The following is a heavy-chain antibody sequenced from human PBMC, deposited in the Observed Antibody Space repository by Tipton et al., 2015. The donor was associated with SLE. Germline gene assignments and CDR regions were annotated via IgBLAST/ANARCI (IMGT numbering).Heavy chain of an antibody. D-gene: IGHD2-2*01. Sequence: LRLSCSVSGGSISSADYYWSWIRQSAEKGLEWIGRLHSTGYSNYNPSLKSRVTMSLDTSKNQFSLNLSSVTAADTAVYYCARGGDCSTNVCYYGMFDPWGQGTLVTVSS. V-gene: IGHV4-61*02. CDR2: LHSTGYS. CDR1: GGSISSADYY. CDR3: ARGGDCSTNVCYYGMFDP. J-gene: IGHJ5*02.